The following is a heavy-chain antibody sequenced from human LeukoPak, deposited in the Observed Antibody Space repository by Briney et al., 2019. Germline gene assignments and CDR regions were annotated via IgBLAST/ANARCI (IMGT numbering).Heavy chain of an antibody. V-gene: IGHV3-30*02. D-gene: IGHD1-26*01. CDR2: IRYDGSNK. J-gene: IGHJ4*02. Sequence: GGSLRLSCAASEFTFSTYGMHWVRQAPGKGLEWVAFIRYDGSNKYYADSVKGRFTIARDNSKNTLYLQMNSLRPEDTAIYYCAKVLLREKWELPEYYFDYWGQGTLVTVSS. CDR3: AKVLLREKWELPEYYFDY. CDR1: EFTFSTYG.